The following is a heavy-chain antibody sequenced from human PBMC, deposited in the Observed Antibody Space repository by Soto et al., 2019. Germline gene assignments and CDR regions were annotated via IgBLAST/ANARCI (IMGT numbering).Heavy chain of an antibody. J-gene: IGHJ4*02. CDR2: INAGNGDT. CDR3: ARDPGTGAALRAYHFDY. CDR1: RYSFTTYA. Sequence: ASVKASCKASRYSFTTYALHWVRQSPGQRLEWMGLINAGNGDTKYSEKFQGRVTITRDTSANTAYMELSSLRSEDTPVYYCARDPGTGAALRAYHFDYWGQGTLVTVYS. D-gene: IGHD1-1*01. V-gene: IGHV1-3*01.